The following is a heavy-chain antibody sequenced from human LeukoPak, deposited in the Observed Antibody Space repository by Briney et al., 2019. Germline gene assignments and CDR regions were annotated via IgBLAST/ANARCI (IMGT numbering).Heavy chain of an antibody. V-gene: IGHV4-34*01. D-gene: IGHD3-9*01. J-gene: IGHJ4*02. Sequence: SETLSLTCAVYGGSFSGYYWSWIRQTPGKGLEWIGEINHSGSTNYNPSLKSRVTISVDTSKNQFSLKLSSVTAADTAVYYCSTRPYYDILTGFRYYFDYWGQGTLVTVSS. CDR2: INHSGST. CDR1: GGSFSGYY. CDR3: STRPYYDILTGFRYYFDY.